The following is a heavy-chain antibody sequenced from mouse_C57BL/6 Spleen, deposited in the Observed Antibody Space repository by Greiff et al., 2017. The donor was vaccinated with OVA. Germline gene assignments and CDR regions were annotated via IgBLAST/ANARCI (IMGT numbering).Heavy chain of an antibody. CDR1: GFTFSDYY. Sequence: EVKLVESEGGLVQPGSSMKLSCTASGFTFSDYYMAWVRQVPEKGLEWVANINYDGSSTYYLDSLKSRFIISRDNAKNILYLQMSSLKSEDTATYYCARGLRRFDVWGTGTTVTVSS. D-gene: IGHD2-4*01. CDR3: ARGLRRFDV. V-gene: IGHV5-16*01. CDR2: INYDGSST. J-gene: IGHJ1*03.